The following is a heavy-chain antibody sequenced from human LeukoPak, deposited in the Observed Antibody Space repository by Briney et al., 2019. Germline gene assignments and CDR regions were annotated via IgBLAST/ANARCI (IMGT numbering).Heavy chain of an antibody. V-gene: IGHV1-2*06. D-gene: IGHD3-10*01. CDR2: INPNSGGT. Sequence: ASVKVSCKASGYTFTGYHLHWVRQAPGQGLEWMGRINPNSGGTNYAQKFQGRVTMTRDTSTCTAYMELSRLRSDDTAVYYCARGVRGDYWFDPWGQGTLVTVSS. CDR1: GYTFTGYH. CDR3: ARGVRGDYWFDP. J-gene: IGHJ5*02.